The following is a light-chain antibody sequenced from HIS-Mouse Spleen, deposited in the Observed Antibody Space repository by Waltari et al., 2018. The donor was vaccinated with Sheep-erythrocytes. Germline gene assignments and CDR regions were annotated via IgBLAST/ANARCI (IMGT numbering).Light chain of an antibody. CDR1: TSDVGGYNY. Sequence: QSALTQPRSVSGSPGQSVTISCTGTTSDVGGYNYVSWYQQHPGKAPHIMIYDVSKRPSGVPDRFSGSKSGNTASLTISALQAEDEADYYCCSYAGSYNHVFATGTKVTVL. CDR2: DVS. CDR3: CSYAGSYNHV. V-gene: IGLV2-11*01. J-gene: IGLJ1*01.